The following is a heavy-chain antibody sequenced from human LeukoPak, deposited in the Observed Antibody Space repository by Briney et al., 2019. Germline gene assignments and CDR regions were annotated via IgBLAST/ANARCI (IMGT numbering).Heavy chain of an antibody. Sequence: ASVKVSCKASGYTFTSYGISWVRQAPGQGLEWMGWISAYNGNTNYAQELQGRVTMTTDTSTSTAYMELRSLRSDDTAVYYCARGGGRWLQLWETYNWFDPWGQGTLVTVSS. V-gene: IGHV1-18*01. D-gene: IGHD5-12*01. CDR1: GYTFTSYG. CDR3: ARGGGRWLQLWETYNWFDP. J-gene: IGHJ5*02. CDR2: ISAYNGNT.